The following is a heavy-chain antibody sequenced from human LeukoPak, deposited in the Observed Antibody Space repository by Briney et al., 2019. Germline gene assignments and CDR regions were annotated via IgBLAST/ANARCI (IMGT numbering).Heavy chain of an antibody. CDR2: IYPGDSDT. J-gene: IGHJ4*02. CDR1: GESFTSYW. D-gene: IGHD3-22*01. CDR3: ASLYYHDSSGYYPFEY. Sequence: GESLKISCKGSGESFTSYWIGWVRQMPGKGLEWMGIIYPGDSDTRYSPSFQGQVTISADKSISTAYLQWSSLKASDTATYYCASLYYHDSSGYYPFEYWGQGTLVTVSS. V-gene: IGHV5-51*01.